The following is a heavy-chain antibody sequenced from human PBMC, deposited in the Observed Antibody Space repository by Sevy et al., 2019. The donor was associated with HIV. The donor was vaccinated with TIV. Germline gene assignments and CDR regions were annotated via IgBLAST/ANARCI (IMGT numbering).Heavy chain of an antibody. CDR3: ASLPNNYYDSSGYSGNDAFDV. D-gene: IGHD3-22*01. V-gene: IGHV3-33*01. CDR1: GFTFSSYG. J-gene: IGHJ3*01. CDR2: IWNDRSNK. Sequence: GGSLRLSCAASGFTFSSYGMHWVRQAPGKGLEWVAVIWNDRSNKHYADSVKGRFTISRDNSKNTLYLQMNSLRADDTAVYYCASLPNNYYDSSGYSGNDAFDVWGQGTTVTVSS.